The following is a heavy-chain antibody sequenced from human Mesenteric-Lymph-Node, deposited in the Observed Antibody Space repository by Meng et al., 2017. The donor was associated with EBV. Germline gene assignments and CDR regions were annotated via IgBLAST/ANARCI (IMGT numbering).Heavy chain of an antibody. D-gene: IGHD5-18*01. CDR2: IDPTGNT. CDR3: SIWDTGALQNY. CDR1: GASFSGHY. V-gene: IGHV4-34*01. Sequence: HGNRQGGGAGLLKPSETLSLTCAAYGASFSGHYGGWMRQPPGKGLEWIGEIDPTGNTKYIPSLKSRVTISLDTSRNQLSLKLTSVTAADTAVYYCSIWDTGALQNYWGPGTLVTVSS. J-gene: IGHJ4*02.